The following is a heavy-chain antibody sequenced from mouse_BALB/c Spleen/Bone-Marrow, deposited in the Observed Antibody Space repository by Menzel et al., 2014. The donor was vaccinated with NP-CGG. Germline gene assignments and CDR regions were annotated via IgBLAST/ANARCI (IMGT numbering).Heavy chain of an antibody. Sequence: VQGVESGPGLVAPSQSLSITCTVSGFSLTDYGVSWIRQPPGKGLEWLGVIWDGGSTYYNSALKSRLSISKDNSESQVFLKMNSLQTDDTAMYYRAKHEDRYDWFAYWGQGTLVTVSA. CDR3: AKHEDRYDWFAY. D-gene: IGHD2-14*01. J-gene: IGHJ3*01. V-gene: IGHV2-6-5*01. CDR1: GFSLTDYG. CDR2: IWDGGST.